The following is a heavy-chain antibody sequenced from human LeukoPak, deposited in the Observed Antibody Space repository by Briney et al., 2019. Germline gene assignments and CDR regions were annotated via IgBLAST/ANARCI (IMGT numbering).Heavy chain of an antibody. J-gene: IGHJ4*02. CDR2: INYSSRTI. D-gene: IGHD3-22*01. CDR1: GFTFRNYD. CDR3: AKEIDTSGYSPFDY. V-gene: IGHV3-48*04. Sequence: GGSLRLSCAASGFTFRNYDMNWVRQPPGKGLEWVSYINYSSRTIYYADSAKGRFTISRDNAKNTLYLQMNSLRAEDTAVYYCAKEIDTSGYSPFDYWGQGTLVTVSS.